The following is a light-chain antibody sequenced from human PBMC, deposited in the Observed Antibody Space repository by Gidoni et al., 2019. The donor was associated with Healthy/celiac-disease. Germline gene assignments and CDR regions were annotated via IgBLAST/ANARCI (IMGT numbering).Light chain of an antibody. CDR1: QSFSSSD. CDR2: GAS. J-gene: IGKJ4*01. CDR3: QQNGSSPGT. V-gene: IGKV3-20*01. Sequence: EIVLTQSPGTLSLSPGERATLSCRASQSFSSSDLAWYQQRPGQAPRLLIDGASSRATGITDRFSGSGSGTDFTLTISRLEPDDFAVYYCQQNGSSPGTFGGGTKVEIK.